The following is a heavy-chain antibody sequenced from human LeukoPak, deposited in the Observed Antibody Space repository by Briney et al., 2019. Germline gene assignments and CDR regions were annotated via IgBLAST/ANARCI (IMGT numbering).Heavy chain of an antibody. CDR1: GFTFSSYA. J-gene: IGHJ4*02. D-gene: IGHD1-26*01. Sequence: GGSLRLSCAASGFTFSSYAMSWVRQAPGKGLEWVSAIRGSGGSTHYADSVKGRFTISRDNAKNLLYLQMNSLRAEDTAVYYCARDRAGGSSLEYYFDYWGQGTLVTVSS. CDR3: ARDRAGGSSLEYYFDY. CDR2: IRGSGGST. V-gene: IGHV3-23*01.